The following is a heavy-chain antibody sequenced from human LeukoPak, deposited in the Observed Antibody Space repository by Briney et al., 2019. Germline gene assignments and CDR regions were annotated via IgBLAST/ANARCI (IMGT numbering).Heavy chain of an antibody. D-gene: IGHD1-26*01. V-gene: IGHV3-9*01. CDR3: ARCMVGATSPNYYYYYGMDV. Sequence: GGSLRLSCAASGFTFSSYGMHWVRQAPGKGLEWVSGISWNSGSIGYADSVKGRFTISRDNSKNTLYLQMNSLRAEDTAVYYCARCMVGATSPNYYYYYGMDVWGQGTTVTVSS. CDR2: ISWNSGSI. J-gene: IGHJ6*02. CDR1: GFTFSSYG.